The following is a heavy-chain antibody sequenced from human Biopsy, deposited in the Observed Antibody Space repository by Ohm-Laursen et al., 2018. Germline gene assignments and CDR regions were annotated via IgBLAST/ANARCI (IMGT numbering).Heavy chain of an antibody. D-gene: IGHD3-22*01. CDR1: SGSISNNNYY. J-gene: IGHJ5*02. V-gene: IGHV4-31*01. CDR2: IFNSANT. Sequence: TLSLTCSVSSGSISNNNYYWSWLRQRPGKGLEWIGYIFNSANTYYNPSLKNLITISGDTSKNQFSLKLNSVTAADTAVYYCARGDYFDSNGYFWFDPWGQGTLVTVSS. CDR3: ARGDYFDSNGYFWFDP.